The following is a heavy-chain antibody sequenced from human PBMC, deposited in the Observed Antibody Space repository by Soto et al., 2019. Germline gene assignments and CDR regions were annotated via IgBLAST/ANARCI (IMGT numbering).Heavy chain of an antibody. Sequence: PGGSLRLSCAASGFTFSSYAMSWVRQPPGKGLEWVSAISGSGGSTYYADPVKGRFTISRDNSKNTLYLQMNSLRAEDTAVYYCAARYCGGDCYLRYYFDYWGQGTLVTVSS. CDR2: ISGSGGST. CDR1: GFTFSSYA. J-gene: IGHJ4*02. V-gene: IGHV3-23*01. D-gene: IGHD2-21*02. CDR3: AARYCGGDCYLRYYFDY.